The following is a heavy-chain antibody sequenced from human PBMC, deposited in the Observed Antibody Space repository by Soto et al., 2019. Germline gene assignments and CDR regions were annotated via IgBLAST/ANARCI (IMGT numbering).Heavy chain of an antibody. Sequence: GGSLRLSCAASGFMFSSYTMNWVRQAPGKGLEWLSSISDDSSYIDYADSLRGRFTVSRDNARNSLYLQIDSLGVEDTAVYYCATPYYFNHWGPGTLVTVS. D-gene: IGHD3-16*01. CDR3: ATPYYFNH. J-gene: IGHJ1*01. V-gene: IGHV3-21*06. CDR2: ISDDSSYI. CDR1: GFMFSSYT.